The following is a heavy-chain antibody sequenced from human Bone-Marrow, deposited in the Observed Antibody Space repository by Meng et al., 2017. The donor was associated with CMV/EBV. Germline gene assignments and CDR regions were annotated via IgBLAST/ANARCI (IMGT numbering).Heavy chain of an antibody. J-gene: IGHJ6*02. CDR2: IYHSGST. CDR3: ARDFTAPSEVEPAANYYYSGMDV. V-gene: IGHV4-38-2*02. D-gene: IGHD2-2*01. Sequence: SETLSLTCTVSGYSISSGYYWGWIRQPPGKGLEWIGSIYHSGSTYYKSSLKSRVTISVDTSKNQFSLKLTYVTADDTAVYYCARDFTAPSEVEPAANYYYSGMDVWGQGTTVTVSS. CDR1: GYSISSGYY.